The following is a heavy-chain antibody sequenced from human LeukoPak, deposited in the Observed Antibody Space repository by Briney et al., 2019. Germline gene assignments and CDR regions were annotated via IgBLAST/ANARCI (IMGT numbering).Heavy chain of an antibody. Sequence: GGSLRLSCAASGFTLSTYAVSWVRQAPGKGLEWVSLMDNFGYKHYADSVEGRVTISRDSSRNTVYLQLNSLRAEDTAVYYCAGGSYYGSGSRPGYIEHWGQGTLVTVSS. CDR1: GFTLSTYA. CDR2: MDNFGYK. V-gene: IGHV3-53*01. J-gene: IGHJ4*02. D-gene: IGHD3-10*01. CDR3: AGGSYYGSGSRPGYIEH.